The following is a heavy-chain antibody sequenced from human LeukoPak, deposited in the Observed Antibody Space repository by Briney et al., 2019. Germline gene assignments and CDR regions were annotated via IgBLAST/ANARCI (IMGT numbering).Heavy chain of an antibody. CDR1: GGTFSSYA. CDR2: IIPIFGTA. V-gene: IGHV1-69*13. Sequence: VKVSCKASGGTFSSYAISWVRQAPGQGLEWMGGIIPIFGTANYAQKFQGRVKITTDESTSTAYMELSSLRSEDTAVYYCARVARYCSSTSCYLRGPDYWGQGTLVTVSS. CDR3: ARVARYCSSTSCYLRGPDY. D-gene: IGHD2-2*01. J-gene: IGHJ4*02.